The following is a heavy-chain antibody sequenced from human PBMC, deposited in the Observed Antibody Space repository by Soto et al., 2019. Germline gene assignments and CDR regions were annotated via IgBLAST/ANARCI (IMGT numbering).Heavy chain of an antibody. CDR3: ATAVGYSYGYKSFDY. D-gene: IGHD5-18*01. CDR2: FDPEDGET. Sequence: ASVKVSCKVSGYTLTELSMHWVRQAPGKGLEWMGGFDPEDGETIYAQKFQGRVTMTEDTSTDTAYMELSSLRSEDTAVYYCATAVGYSYGYKSFDYWGQGTLVTVSS. CDR1: GYTLTELS. J-gene: IGHJ4*02. V-gene: IGHV1-24*01.